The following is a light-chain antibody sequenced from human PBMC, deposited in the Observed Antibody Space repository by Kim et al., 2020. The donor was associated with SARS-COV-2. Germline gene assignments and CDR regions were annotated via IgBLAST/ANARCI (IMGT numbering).Light chain of an antibody. V-gene: IGLV4-69*01. Sequence: QPVLTQSPSASASLGASVKLTCTLSSGHSTYAIAWHQQQPKKGPRYLMKVKSDGRYNKGDGIPDRFSGSSSGAERHLTISNLQSEDEADYYCQTWGTGIGVFGGGTKLTVL. CDR3: QTWGTGIGV. J-gene: IGLJ3*02. CDR1: SGHSTYA. CDR2: VKSDGRY.